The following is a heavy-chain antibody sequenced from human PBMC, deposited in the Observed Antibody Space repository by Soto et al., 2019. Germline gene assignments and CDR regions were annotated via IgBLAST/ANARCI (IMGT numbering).Heavy chain of an antibody. CDR1: GFTFSSYA. CDR2: ISGSGGST. V-gene: IGHV3-23*01. D-gene: IGHD1-26*01. J-gene: IGHJ4*02. Sequence: EVQLLESGGGLVQPGGSLRLSCAASGFTFSSYAMSWVRQAPGKGLEWVSAISGSGGSTYYADSVKGRFTISRDNSKNTLYLQMNSLRAEDTAVYYCAKMVKGGGGIVEPGFDYWGQGTLVTVSS. CDR3: AKMVKGGGGIVEPGFDY.